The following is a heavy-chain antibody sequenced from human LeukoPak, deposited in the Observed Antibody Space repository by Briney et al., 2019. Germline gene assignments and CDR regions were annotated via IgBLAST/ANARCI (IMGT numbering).Heavy chain of an antibody. CDR1: GGSISSYY. CDR3: ARLRGATQLDY. V-gene: IGHV4-59*08. CDR2: IYYSGST. Sequence: SEALSLTCTVSGGSISSYYWSWIRQPPGKGLEWIGYIYYSGSTNYNPSLKSRVTISVDASKNQFSLKLSSVTAADTAVYYCARLRGATQLDYWGQGTLVTVSS. D-gene: IGHD1-26*01. J-gene: IGHJ4*02.